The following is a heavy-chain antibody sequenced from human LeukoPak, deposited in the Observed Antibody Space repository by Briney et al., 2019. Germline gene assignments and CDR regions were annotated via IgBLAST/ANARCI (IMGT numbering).Heavy chain of an antibody. D-gene: IGHD2-8*02. CDR2: IYTSGST. CDR1: GGSFSGYY. Sequence: SETLSLTCAVYGGSFSGYYWSWVRQPPGKGLEWIGRIYTSGSTNYNPSLKSRVTISVDTSKNQLSLKLSSVTAADTAVYYCASGTVKGYYFDYWGQGTLVTVSS. V-gene: IGHV4-59*10. J-gene: IGHJ4*02. CDR3: ASGTVKGYYFDY.